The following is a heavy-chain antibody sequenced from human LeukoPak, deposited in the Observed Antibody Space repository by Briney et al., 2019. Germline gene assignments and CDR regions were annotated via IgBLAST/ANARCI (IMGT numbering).Heavy chain of an antibody. CDR1: GGSFSGYY. J-gene: IGHJ4*02. CDR3: AIRGGNCSSTSCYGSTPGFGY. CDR2: INHSGST. D-gene: IGHD2-2*01. V-gene: IGHV4-34*01. Sequence: SETLSLTCAVYGGSFSGYYWSWIRQPPGKGLEWIGEINHSGSTNYNPSLKSRVTISVDTSKNQFSLKLGSVTTADTAVYYCAIRGGNCSSTSCYGSTPGFGYWGQGTLVTVSS.